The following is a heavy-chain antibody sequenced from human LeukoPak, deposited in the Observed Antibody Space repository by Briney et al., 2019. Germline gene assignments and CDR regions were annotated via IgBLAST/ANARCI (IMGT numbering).Heavy chain of an antibody. CDR1: GGSSTVYY. J-gene: IGHJ6*03. Sequence: PSETLSLTCAVYGGSSTVYYWSWIRQPLAKGLGRIGEIYHVGSTNYTPSTKSRVTLPLATSKNQFSLMLSSVTAAATAVYYCARGPDCGGDCYPGYMDVWGKGTTVTVSS. V-gene: IGHV4-34*01. CDR2: IYHVGST. CDR3: ARGPDCGGDCYPGYMDV. D-gene: IGHD2-21*02.